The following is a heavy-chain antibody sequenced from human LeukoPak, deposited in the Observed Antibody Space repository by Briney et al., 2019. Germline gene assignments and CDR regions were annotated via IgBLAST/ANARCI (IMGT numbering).Heavy chain of an antibody. CDR1: GGSFSGYY. Sequence: SETLSLTCAVYGGSFSGYYWSWIRHPPAKGQGWIGEINHSGSTNYNPSLKSRVTISVDTSKNQFSLKLSSVTAADTAVYYCARVGAGGVTMVRGWSGMDVWGKGTTVTVSS. CDR3: ARVGAGGVTMVRGWSGMDV. V-gene: IGHV4-34*01. D-gene: IGHD3-10*01. CDR2: INHSGST. J-gene: IGHJ6*04.